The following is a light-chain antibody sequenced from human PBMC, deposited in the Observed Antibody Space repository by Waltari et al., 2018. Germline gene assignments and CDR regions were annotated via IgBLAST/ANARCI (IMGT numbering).Light chain of an antibody. J-gene: IGLJ7*01. CDR2: ENT. Sequence: QSVFTQPPSVSAAPGQRVPISCSGCSSNIGNNYFSWYRQFPGTAPKLLIYENTERPAGIPGRFSGSKSGTSATLDITGLQAGDEADYYCGTWDSSLSGAVFGGGTHLTVL. V-gene: IGLV1-51*02. CDR1: SSNIGNNY. CDR3: GTWDSSLSGAV.